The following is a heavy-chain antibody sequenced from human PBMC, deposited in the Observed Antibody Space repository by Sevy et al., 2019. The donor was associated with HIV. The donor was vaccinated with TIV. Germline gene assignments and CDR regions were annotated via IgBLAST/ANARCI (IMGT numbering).Heavy chain of an antibody. J-gene: IGHJ4*02. V-gene: IGHV3-23*01. CDR1: GFTFSNYA. D-gene: IGHD2-2*01. CDR2: ISFDCGKI. Sequence: GGSLRLSCAASGFTFSNYAMSWVRQAPGKGLEWVSTISFDCGKIYYADSVKGRFTISRDKSKNTLYLQMNSLRAEDTALYYCAREGCSKPHDYWGQGTLVTVSS. CDR3: AREGCSKPHDY.